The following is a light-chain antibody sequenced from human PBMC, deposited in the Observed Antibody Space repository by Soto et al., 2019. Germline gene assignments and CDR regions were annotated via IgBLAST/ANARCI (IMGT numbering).Light chain of an antibody. CDR1: QSISSY. J-gene: IGKJ5*01. CDR3: QQFSSYPLT. Sequence: DIQMTQSPSSLSASVGDRVTITCRASQSISSYLNWYQQKPGKAPKLLIYAASSRATGIPDRFSGGGSGTDFTLTISRLEPEDFAVYYCQQFSSYPLTFGGGTRLEIK. CDR2: AAS. V-gene: IGKV1-39*01.